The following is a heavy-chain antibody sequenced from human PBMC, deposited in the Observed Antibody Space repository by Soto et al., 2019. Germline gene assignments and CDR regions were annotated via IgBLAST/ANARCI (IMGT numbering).Heavy chain of an antibody. J-gene: IGHJ6*02. CDR3: ARRGQANDSSGSYYYYGMDV. CDR1: AGTFSSYA. Sequence: SVKGYCRSSAGTFSSYAISWVRQAPGQGLEWMGGIIPIFGPANYAQKFQGRVTITADESTSTAYMELSSLRSEDTAVYYCARRGQANDSSGSYYYYGMDVWGQGTTVTVSS. D-gene: IGHD3-22*01. V-gene: IGHV1-69*01. CDR2: IIPIFGPA.